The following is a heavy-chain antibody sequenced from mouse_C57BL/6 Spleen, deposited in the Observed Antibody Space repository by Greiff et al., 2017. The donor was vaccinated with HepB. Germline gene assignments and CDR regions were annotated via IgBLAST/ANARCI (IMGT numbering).Heavy chain of an antibody. CDR3: ARLEVSLAY. CDR1: GYTFTSYC. V-gene: IGHV1-52*01. J-gene: IGHJ3*01. Sequence: QVQLKQPGAELVRPGSSVKLSCKASGYTFTSYCMRWVKQRTIQGLEWIGNIEPSDSETYYNQKCKDKATLTVYKSSSTAYMQLSSLTSEDAAVYYCARLEVSLAYWGQGTLVTVSS. CDR2: IEPSDSET.